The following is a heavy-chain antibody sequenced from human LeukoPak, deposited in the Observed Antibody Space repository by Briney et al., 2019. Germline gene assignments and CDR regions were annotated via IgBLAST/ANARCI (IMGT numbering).Heavy chain of an antibody. D-gene: IGHD5-18*01. CDR2: INPNSGGT. Sequence: ASVKVSCKASGYTFTGYYMHWVRQAPGQGLEWMGWINPNSGGTNYAQKFQGRVTMTRDTSISTAYMELSRLRSDDTAVYYCARDVDTAMAHWFDPWGQGTLVTVSS. CDR1: GYTFTGYY. CDR3: ARDVDTAMAHWFDP. V-gene: IGHV1-2*02. J-gene: IGHJ5*02.